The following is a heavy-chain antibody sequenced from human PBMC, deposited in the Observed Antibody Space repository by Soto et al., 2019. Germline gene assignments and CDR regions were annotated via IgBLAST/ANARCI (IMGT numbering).Heavy chain of an antibody. CDR3: ARGGATLFGVIDS. D-gene: IGHD3-3*01. CDR1: GYSFFSYY. CDR2: FLASGGNT. Sequence: ASVKVSCKASGYSFFSYYIHWVRQASGQGLEWMGRFLASGGNTDYAQRFRGRISMTRDTSTTNTVSLELTSLTSDDTAVHYCARGGATLFGVIDSWGQGTRVTVSS. V-gene: IGHV1-46*01. J-gene: IGHJ4*02.